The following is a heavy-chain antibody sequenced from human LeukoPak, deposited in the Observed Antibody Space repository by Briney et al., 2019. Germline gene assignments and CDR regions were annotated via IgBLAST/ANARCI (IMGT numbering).Heavy chain of an antibody. V-gene: IGHV3-23*01. CDR2: ISGGGDST. D-gene: IGHD2-2*02. CDR1: GFTFTTYA. CDR3: ARARYCSSSSCYIDY. J-gene: IGHJ4*02. Sequence: GGSLTLSCAASGFTFTTYAMSWLRQAPGKGLEWVSGISGGGDSTYYADSVKGRFTISRDNAKNTLYLQMNSLRAEDTALYYCARARYCSSSSCYIDYWGQGTLVTVSS.